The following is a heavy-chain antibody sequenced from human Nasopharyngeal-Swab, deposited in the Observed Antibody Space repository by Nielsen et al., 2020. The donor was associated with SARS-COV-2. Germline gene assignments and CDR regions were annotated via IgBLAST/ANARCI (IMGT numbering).Heavy chain of an antibody. CDR2: TRNKVNSYST. D-gene: IGHD3-3*01. CDR3: ARGFRGFSD. J-gene: IGHJ4*02. Sequence: GGSLRLSCAASGFTLSDHYMDWVRQAPGKGLEWVGRTRNKVNSYSTVYAASVRGRFTISRDDSSTSVYLQMTSLKSEDTAVYYCARGFRGFSDWGQGTLVTVSP. CDR1: GFTLSDHY. V-gene: IGHV3-72*01.